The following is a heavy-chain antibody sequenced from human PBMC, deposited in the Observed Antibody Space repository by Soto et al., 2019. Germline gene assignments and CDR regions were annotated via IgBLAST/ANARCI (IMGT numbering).Heavy chain of an antibody. J-gene: IGHJ4*02. D-gene: IGHD3-22*01. CDR1: GYLFRTYY. CDR3: ARESYQFGSSGRQYDFDY. Sequence: GASVKVSCKASGYLFRTYYIHWVRQAPGQGLEWMGIINPNSGSTKYAQRLKNRVTMTRDTSTSTVYMELSSLSSEDTAVYHCARESYQFGSSGRQYDFDYWGQGTRVTVSS. CDR2: INPNSGST. V-gene: IGHV1-46*01.